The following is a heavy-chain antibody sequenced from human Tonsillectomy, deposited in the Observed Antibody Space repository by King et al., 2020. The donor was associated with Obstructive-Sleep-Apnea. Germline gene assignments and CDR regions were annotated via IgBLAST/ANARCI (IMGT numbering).Heavy chain of an antibody. J-gene: IGHJ4*02. CDR3: ARHFGGSAQFDD. Sequence: QLVQSGAEVKKPGESLRISCKGSGYTFNGYWISWVRQMPGKGLEWMVRIDPSDSYTNYSPSFQGHVTISADKSISTAYLQWSSLKASDTAMYYCARHFGGSAQFDDWGQGTLATVSA. D-gene: IGHD3-16*01. CDR2: IDPSDSYT. V-gene: IGHV5-10-1*03. CDR1: GYTFNGYW.